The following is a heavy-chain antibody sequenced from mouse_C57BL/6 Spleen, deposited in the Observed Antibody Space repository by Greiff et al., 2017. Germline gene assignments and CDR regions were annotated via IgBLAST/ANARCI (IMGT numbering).Heavy chain of an antibody. V-gene: IGHV1-62-2*01. D-gene: IGHD2-5*01. CDR1: GYTFTEYT. CDR2: VYPGSGSI. J-gene: IGHJ2*01. Sequence: QVQLQQSGAELVKPGASVKLSCKASGYTFTEYTIHWVKQRSGQGLEWIGWVYPGSGSIKYNEKFKDKATLTEDKASSTVYMELSRLTSEDSAVYICASHEDRNGYSNLDYWGQGTTLTVSS. CDR3: ASHEDRNGYSNLDY.